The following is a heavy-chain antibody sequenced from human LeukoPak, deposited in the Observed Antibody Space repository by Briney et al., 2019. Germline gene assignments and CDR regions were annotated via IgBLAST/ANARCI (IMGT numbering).Heavy chain of an antibody. Sequence: SETLSLTCTVSGGSISSYYWSWIRQPPGKGLEWIGSIYYSGSTYYNPSLKSRVTISVDTSRNQFSLKLSSVTAADTAVYYCARRITMVRGVIKPADIWGQGTMVTVSS. CDR2: IYYSGST. CDR1: GGSISSYY. V-gene: IGHV4-59*12. D-gene: IGHD3-10*01. CDR3: ARRITMVRGVIKPADI. J-gene: IGHJ3*02.